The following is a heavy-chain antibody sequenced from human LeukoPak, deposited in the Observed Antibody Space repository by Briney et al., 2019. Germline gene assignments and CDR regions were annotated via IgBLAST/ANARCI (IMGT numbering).Heavy chain of an antibody. D-gene: IGHD6-13*01. Sequence: SETLSLTCTVSSGSVSSYFWSWIRQPAGKGLEWIGRISTSGSTNYNPSLKSRVTMSLDTSKSQFSLKLSSVTAADTAVYYCARRGYSRGFFDYWGQGTLVTVSS. CDR1: SGSVSSYF. V-gene: IGHV4-4*07. CDR2: ISTSGST. CDR3: ARRGYSRGFFDY. J-gene: IGHJ4*02.